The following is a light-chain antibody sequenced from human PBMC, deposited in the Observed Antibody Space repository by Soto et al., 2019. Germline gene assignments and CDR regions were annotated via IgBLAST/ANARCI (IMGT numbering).Light chain of an antibody. Sequence: EIVLTQSPATLSLSPGERATLSCRASQSVSSYLAWYQQRPGQAPRLLIYVASNRATGIPARFSGSGSGTDFTLTISSLDPEDFAVYYCKQRSNWPRTFGQGTKLEIK. CDR2: VAS. CDR1: QSVSSY. V-gene: IGKV3-11*01. CDR3: KQRSNWPRT. J-gene: IGKJ2*02.